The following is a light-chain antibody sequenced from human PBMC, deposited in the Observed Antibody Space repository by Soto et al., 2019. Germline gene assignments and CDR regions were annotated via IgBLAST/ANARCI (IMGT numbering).Light chain of an antibody. J-gene: IGKJ1*01. Sequence: DIQMTQSPSTLSAFVGDRVTITCRASQSISSWLTWYQQKPGKAPKVLIYKTSGLESGVPSRFSGSKSGTEFPLTISSLQHDDFATYYCQQYSAYPWTFGHGTKVEIK. CDR3: QQYSAYPWT. CDR2: KTS. CDR1: QSISSW. V-gene: IGKV1-5*03.